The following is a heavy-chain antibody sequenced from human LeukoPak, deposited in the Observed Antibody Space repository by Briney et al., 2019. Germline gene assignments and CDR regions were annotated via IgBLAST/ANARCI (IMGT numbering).Heavy chain of an antibody. CDR2: IYHSGNT. V-gene: IGHV4-38-2*01. CDR1: GYSISSGYY. Sequence: SETLSLTCALSGYSISSGYYWGWTRQPPGKGLEWIGSIYHSGNTYYNPSLKSRVTISLDTSKNQFSLKLSYVTSADTAVYYCARVGASYVGNYYMDVWGKGTTVTVTS. J-gene: IGHJ6*03. D-gene: IGHD3-10*02. CDR3: ARVGASYVGNYYMDV.